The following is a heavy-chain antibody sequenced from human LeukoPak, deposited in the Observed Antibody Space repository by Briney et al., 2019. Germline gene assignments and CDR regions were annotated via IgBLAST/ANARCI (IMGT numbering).Heavy chain of an antibody. D-gene: IGHD2-2*01. V-gene: IGHV4-34*01. CDR2: INHSGST. CDR1: GGSFSGYY. J-gene: IGHJ4*02. Sequence: SETLSLTCAVYGGSFSGYYWSWIRQPLGKGLEWIGEINHSGSTNYNPSLKSRVTISVDTSKNQFSLKLSSVTAADTAVYYCARYYCGSSFCPGVDYWGQGTLVTVSS. CDR3: ARYYCGSSFCPGVDY.